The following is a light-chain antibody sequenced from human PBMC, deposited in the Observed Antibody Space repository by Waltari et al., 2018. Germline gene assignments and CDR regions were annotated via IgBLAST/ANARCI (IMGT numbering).Light chain of an antibody. V-gene: IGKV3-20*01. CDR2: GAS. CDR1: QSITSIS. CDR3: QQWDGSFLT. J-gene: IGKJ4*01. Sequence: EIVLTQSPGTLSLSPGDRATLSCRASQSITSISLGWYQQKPGQAPRLLNFGASTRAAGIPDEFIGSGYGTDFTFTINRLEPEDFAVYYCQQWDGSFLTFGGGTAVEL.